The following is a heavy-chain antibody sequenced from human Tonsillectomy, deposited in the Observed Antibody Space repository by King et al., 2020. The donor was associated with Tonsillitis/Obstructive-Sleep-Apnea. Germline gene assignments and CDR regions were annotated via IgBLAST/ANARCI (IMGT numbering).Heavy chain of an antibody. J-gene: IGHJ5*02. V-gene: IGHV4-30-2*01. Sequence: LQLQESGSGLVKPSQTLSLTCAVSGGSISSGGYSWSWIRQPPGKGLEWIGYIYHSGSTYYNPSLKSRVTISVDRSKNQFSLKLSSVTAADTAVYYCARNLGYCSSTSCYTKHNWFDPWGQGTLVTVSS. D-gene: IGHD2-2*02. CDR3: ARNLGYCSSTSCYTKHNWFDP. CDR2: IYHSGST. CDR1: GGSISSGGYS.